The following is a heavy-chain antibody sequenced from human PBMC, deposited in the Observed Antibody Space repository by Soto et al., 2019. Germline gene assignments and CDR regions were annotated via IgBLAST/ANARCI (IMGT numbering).Heavy chain of an antibody. D-gene: IGHD4-4*01. CDR1: GGSISSSSYY. CDR3: ASDEPTY. Sequence: SETLSLTCTVSGGSISSSSYYWGWIRQPPGKGLEWIGSIYYSGSTYYNPSLKSRVTISVDTSKNQFSLKLRSEDMAVYYCASDEPTYWGQGTLVTVSS. J-gene: IGHJ4*02. V-gene: IGHV4-39*01. CDR2: IYYSGST.